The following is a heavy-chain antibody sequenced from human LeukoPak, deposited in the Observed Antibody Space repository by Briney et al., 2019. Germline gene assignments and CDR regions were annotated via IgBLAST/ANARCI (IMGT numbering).Heavy chain of an antibody. J-gene: IGHJ3*02. CDR1: GGSISSSSYY. V-gene: IGHV4-39*07. Sequence: SETLSLTCTVSGGSISSSSYYWGWIRQPPGKGLEWIGIIYHTGSTYFNPSLKSRVTISVDTSKNQFSMKLSSVTAADTAVYYCARWGPGDFDWLLKGSFDIWGQGAMVTVSS. CDR3: ARWGPGDFDWLLKGSFDI. D-gene: IGHD3-9*01. CDR2: IYHTGST.